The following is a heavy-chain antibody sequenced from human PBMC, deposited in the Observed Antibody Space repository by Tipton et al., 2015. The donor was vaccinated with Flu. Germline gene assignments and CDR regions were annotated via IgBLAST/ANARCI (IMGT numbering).Heavy chain of an antibody. CDR1: GASFSSTSYH. CDR2: AYQTGDT. J-gene: IGHJ4*02. D-gene: IGHD3-3*02. Sequence: TLSLTCSVSGASFSSTSYHWAWIPHPPGKGLEWIGSAYQTGDTFITPSLQSRLTISINTSKSQFSLKLTSVTATDTAAYFCATVSSFYFFFDSWGQGTLVAVSS. V-gene: IGHV4-39*07. CDR3: ATVSSFYFFFDS.